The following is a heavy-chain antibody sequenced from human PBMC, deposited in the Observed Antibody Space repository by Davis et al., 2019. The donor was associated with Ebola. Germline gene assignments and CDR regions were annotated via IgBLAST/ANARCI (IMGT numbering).Heavy chain of an antibody. CDR1: GGSFSGYY. Sequence: SETLSLTCAVYGGSFSGYYWSWIRQPPGKGLEWIGEINHSGGTNYNPSLKSRVTISVDTSKNQFSLRLTSVTAADTAVYYCARSGKTVTSSDGMDVWGQGTTVTVSS. V-gene: IGHV4-34*01. CDR3: ARSGKTVTSSDGMDV. J-gene: IGHJ6*02. CDR2: INHSGGT. D-gene: IGHD4-17*01.